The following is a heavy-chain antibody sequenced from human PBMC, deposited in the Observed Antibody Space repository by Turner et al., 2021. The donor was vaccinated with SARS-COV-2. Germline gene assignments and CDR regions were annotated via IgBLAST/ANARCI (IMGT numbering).Heavy chain of an antibody. D-gene: IGHD1-7*01. J-gene: IGHJ4*02. CDR3: AGSHNWNYVDFDY. CDR2: IIPIFGTA. V-gene: IGHV1-69*01. CDR1: GGTFSSYA. Sequence: QVQLVHSGAEVKKPGSSVMVSCKASGGTFSSYAINWVRQAPGQGLEWMGGIIPIFGTANYAQKFQGRVTITADESTSTAYMELSSLRSEDTAVYYCAGSHNWNYVDFDYWGQGTLVTVSS.